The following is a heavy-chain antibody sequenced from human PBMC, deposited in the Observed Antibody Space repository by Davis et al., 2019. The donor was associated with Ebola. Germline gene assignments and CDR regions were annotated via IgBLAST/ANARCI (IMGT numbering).Heavy chain of an antibody. CDR3: ARDFAALYYYGMDV. CDR1: GYTFTSYD. Sequence: ASVKVSCKASGYTFTSYDINWVRQATGQGLEWMGWMNPNSGNTGYAQKFQGRVTITADKSTSTAYMELSSLRSEDTAVYYCARDFAALYYYGMDVWGQGTTVTVSS. V-gene: IGHV1-8*01. J-gene: IGHJ6*02. CDR2: MNPNSGNT. D-gene: IGHD3-9*01.